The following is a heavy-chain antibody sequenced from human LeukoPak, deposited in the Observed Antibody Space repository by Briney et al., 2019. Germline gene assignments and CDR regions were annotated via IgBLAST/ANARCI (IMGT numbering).Heavy chain of an antibody. Sequence: ASVKVSCKASGYTFTSYGISWVRQAPGQGLEWMGWISAYNGNTNYAQKLQGRVTMTTDTSTSTAYMELRSLRSDDTAVYYCARDSYLGYSNYGWFDPWGQGTLVTASS. D-gene: IGHD4-11*01. V-gene: IGHV1-18*01. CDR3: ARDSYLGYSNYGWFDP. CDR1: GYTFTSYG. J-gene: IGHJ5*02. CDR2: ISAYNGNT.